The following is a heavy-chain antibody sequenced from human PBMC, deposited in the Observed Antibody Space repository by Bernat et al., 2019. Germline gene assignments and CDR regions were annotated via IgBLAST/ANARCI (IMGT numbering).Heavy chain of an antibody. Sequence: EVQLVESGGGLVQPGGSLRLSCVASGFTVSTNYMSWVRQAPGKGLEWISVIYSGGSTFYADSVKGRFTMSRDNSKNTLYLQMNRLRAEDTAVYYCARVPSRGYDLYYYYGMDVWGQGTTVTVSS. D-gene: IGHD5-12*01. CDR2: IYSGGST. CDR1: GFTVSTNY. V-gene: IGHV3-66*01. CDR3: ARVPSRGYDLYYYYGMDV. J-gene: IGHJ6*02.